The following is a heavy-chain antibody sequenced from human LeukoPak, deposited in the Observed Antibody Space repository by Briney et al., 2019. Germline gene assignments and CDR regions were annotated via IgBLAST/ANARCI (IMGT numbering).Heavy chain of an antibody. CDR1: GGSISSSSYY. D-gene: IGHD3-10*01. Sequence: PSETLSLTCTVSGGSISSSSYYWGWIRQPPGKGLEWIGSIYYSGSTYYNPSPKSRVTISVDTSKSQFSLKLRSVTAADTAVYYCALLWFGESNWFDPWGQGTLVTVSS. V-gene: IGHV4-39*01. J-gene: IGHJ5*02. CDR2: IYYSGST. CDR3: ALLWFGESNWFDP.